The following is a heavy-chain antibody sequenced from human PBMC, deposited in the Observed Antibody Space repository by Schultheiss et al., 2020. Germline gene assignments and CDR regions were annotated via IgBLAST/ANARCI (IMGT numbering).Heavy chain of an antibody. D-gene: IGHD2-15*01. J-gene: IGHJ2*01. CDR2: ISSSSSYI. CDR1: GFTFSSYS. Sequence: GGSLRLSCAASGFTFSSYSMNWVRQAPGKGLEWVSSISSSSSYIYYADSVKGRFSISRDNAKNSLYLQMNSLRPEDTAVYYCARAGAAFELWYFDLWGRGTLVTVSS. CDR3: ARAGAAFELWYFDL. V-gene: IGHV3-21*01.